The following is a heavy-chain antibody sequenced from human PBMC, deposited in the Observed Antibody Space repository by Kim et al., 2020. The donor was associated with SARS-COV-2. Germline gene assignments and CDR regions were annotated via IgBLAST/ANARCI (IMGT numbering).Heavy chain of an antibody. J-gene: IGHJ6*03. CDR1: GYTFTSYD. D-gene: IGHD6-19*01. CDR3: ARAAWGSGRGGYYMDV. V-gene: IGHV1-2*06. Sequence: ASVKVSCKASGYTFTSYDINWVRQATGQGLEWMGRINPNSGGTNYAQKFQGRVTMTRDTSISTAYMELSRLRSDDTAVYYCARAAWGSGRGGYYMDVWGKGTTVTVSS. CDR2: INPNSGGT.